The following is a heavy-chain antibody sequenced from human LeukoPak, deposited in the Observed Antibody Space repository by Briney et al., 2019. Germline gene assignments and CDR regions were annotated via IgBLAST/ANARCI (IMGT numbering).Heavy chain of an antibody. D-gene: IGHD2-2*02. Sequence: GGSLRLSCAASGFTFSSYSMNWVRQAPGKGLEWVSSISSSSSYIYYADSVKGRFTISRDNAKNSLYLRMNSLRAEDTAVYYCVRSDTHAFDIWGQGTMVTVSS. V-gene: IGHV3-21*01. CDR2: ISSSSSYI. J-gene: IGHJ3*02. CDR3: VRSDTHAFDI. CDR1: GFTFSSYS.